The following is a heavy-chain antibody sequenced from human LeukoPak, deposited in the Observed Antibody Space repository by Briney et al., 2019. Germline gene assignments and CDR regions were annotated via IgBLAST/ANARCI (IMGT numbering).Heavy chain of an antibody. J-gene: IGHJ4*02. Sequence: PGGSLILSCAASGFTFSNYALHWVRQAPGKGLEYVSAISSNGDATFYANSVKGGFTISRDNSKNTLYLQMGSLRAEDMAVYYCAKDPKRRDGYWGQGTLVTVSS. CDR1: GFTFSNYA. D-gene: IGHD5-24*01. V-gene: IGHV3-64*01. CDR3: AKDPKRRDGY. CDR2: ISSNGDAT.